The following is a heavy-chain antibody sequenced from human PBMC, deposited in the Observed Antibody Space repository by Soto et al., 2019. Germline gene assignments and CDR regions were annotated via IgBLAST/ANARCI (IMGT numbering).Heavy chain of an antibody. D-gene: IGHD2-8*02. CDR2: INHSGST. V-gene: IGHV4-34*01. Sequence: PXXTLSLACAVYGGSFSGYYSPWIRQPPETRQKWIGEINHSGSTNYNPYLKSRVTISVDTSKNQFSLKLTPVTAADTAVYYCARDKITGLFDYWGQGTLVTVSS. J-gene: IGHJ4*02. CDR3: ARDKITGLFDY. CDR1: GGSFSGYY.